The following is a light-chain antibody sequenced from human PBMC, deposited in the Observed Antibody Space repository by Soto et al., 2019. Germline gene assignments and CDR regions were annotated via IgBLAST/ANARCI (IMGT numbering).Light chain of an antibody. CDR1: QNIDTW. Sequence: DIQMTQSPSTLSASVGDRVTITCRARQNIDTWLAWYQQKPGKTPTLLMYKSSILDSGVPSRFSGSGSETEFTLTISSLQPDDFATYCCQHYKTYSRTFGQGTKVDI. J-gene: IGKJ1*01. CDR2: KSS. V-gene: IGKV1-5*03. CDR3: QHYKTYSRT.